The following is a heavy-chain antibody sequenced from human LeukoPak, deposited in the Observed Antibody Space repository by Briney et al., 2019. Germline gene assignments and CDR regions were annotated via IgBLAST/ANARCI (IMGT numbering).Heavy chain of an antibody. CDR1: GFTFSRYW. J-gene: IGHJ4*02. CDR2: IYSGGST. Sequence: PGGSLRLSCAASGFTFSRYWMSWVRQAPGKGLEWVSVIYSGGSTYYADSVKGRFTISRDNSKNTLYLQMNSLRAEDTAVYYCASGPTYYFDYWGQGTLVTVSS. V-gene: IGHV3-53*01. CDR3: ASGPTYYFDY.